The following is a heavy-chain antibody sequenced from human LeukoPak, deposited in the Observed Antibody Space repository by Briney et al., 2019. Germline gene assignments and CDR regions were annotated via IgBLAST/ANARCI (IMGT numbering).Heavy chain of an antibody. CDR1: GYSISSGYY. Sequence: PSETLSLTCTVSGYSISSGYYWGWIRQPPGKGLEWIGSIYHSGSTYYNPSLKSRVTISVDTSKIQFSLKLSSVTAADTAVYYCAKNRHYYDSSGAFDICGQGTMVTVSS. V-gene: IGHV4-38-2*02. CDR3: AKNRHYYDSSGAFDI. J-gene: IGHJ3*02. CDR2: IYHSGST. D-gene: IGHD3-22*01.